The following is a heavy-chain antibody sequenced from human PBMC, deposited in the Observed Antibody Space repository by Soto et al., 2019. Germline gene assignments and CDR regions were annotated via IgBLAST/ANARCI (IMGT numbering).Heavy chain of an antibody. CDR2: IYYSGST. J-gene: IGHJ5*02. D-gene: IGHD6-19*01. CDR1: GGSISSYY. CDR3: ARQKAVASVGWFDP. V-gene: IGHV4-59*08. Sequence: PSETLSLTCTVSGGSISSYYWSWIRQPPGKGLEWIGYIYYSGSTNYNPSLKSRVTISVDTSKNQFSLKLSSVTAADTAVYYCARQKAVASVGWFDPWGQGTLVTVSS.